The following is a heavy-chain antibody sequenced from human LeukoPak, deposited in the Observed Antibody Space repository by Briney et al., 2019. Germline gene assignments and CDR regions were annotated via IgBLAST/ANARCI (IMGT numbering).Heavy chain of an antibody. J-gene: IGHJ4*02. CDR1: GFTFSNYA. CDR3: VKNFGITPYYFDY. CDR2: ISGSGGST. Sequence: GGSLRLSCAASGFTFSNYAMIWVRQAPGKGLEWVSGISGSGGSTYDADSVKGRFTISRDNSKNTVYLQMNCLRADDTAVYYCVKNFGITPYYFDYWDQGTLVTVSS. D-gene: IGHD4-23*01. V-gene: IGHV3-23*01.